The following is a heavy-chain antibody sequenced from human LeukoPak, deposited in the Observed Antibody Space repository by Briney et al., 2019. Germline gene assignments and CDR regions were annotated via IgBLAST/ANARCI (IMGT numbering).Heavy chain of an antibody. Sequence: GASVKVSCKASGGTFSSYAISWVRQAPGQGLEWMGWINPNSGGTNYAQKFQGRVTMTRDTSVSTGYMELSSLRSEDTAVYYCARDFSGGAADYWGQGTLVTVSS. V-gene: IGHV1-2*02. CDR3: ARDFSGGAADY. J-gene: IGHJ4*02. D-gene: IGHD3-16*01. CDR2: INPNSGGT. CDR1: GGTFSSYA.